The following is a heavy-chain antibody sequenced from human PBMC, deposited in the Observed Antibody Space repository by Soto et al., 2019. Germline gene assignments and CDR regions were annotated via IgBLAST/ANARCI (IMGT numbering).Heavy chain of an antibody. CDR3: ASYREQLVLYGMDV. CDR2: ISAYNGNT. V-gene: IGHV1-18*01. CDR1: GYTFTSYV. J-gene: IGHJ6*02. Sequence: QVQLVQSGAEVKKPGASVKVSCKASGYTFTSYVISWVRQAPGQGLEWMGWISAYNGNTNYAQKLQGRVTMTTDTSTSTAYMELRSLRSYDTAAYYCASYREQLVLYGMDVWGQGTTVTVSS. D-gene: IGHD6-13*01.